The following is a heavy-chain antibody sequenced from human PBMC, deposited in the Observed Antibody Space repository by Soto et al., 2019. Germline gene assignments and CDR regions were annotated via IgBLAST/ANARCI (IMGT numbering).Heavy chain of an antibody. CDR3: ARDIQASGYYYVDY. CDR2: INPSGGST. Sequence: QVQLVQSGAEVKKPGASVKVSCKASGYTFTSYYMHWVRQAPGQGLEWMGIINPSGGSTSYAQKCEDIVTMTRDTSTSTVYTELSSLRSEDTAVYYCARDIQASGYYYVDYWGQGTLVTVSS. V-gene: IGHV1-46*01. J-gene: IGHJ4*02. D-gene: IGHD3-3*01. CDR1: GYTFTSYY.